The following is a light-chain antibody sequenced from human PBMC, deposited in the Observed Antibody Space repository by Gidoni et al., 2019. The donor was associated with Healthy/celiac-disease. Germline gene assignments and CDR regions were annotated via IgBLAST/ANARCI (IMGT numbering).Light chain of an antibody. J-gene: IGKJ5*01. Sequence: DIHMTQSPSTLSASVGDRVTITCRASQSISSWLAWYQQKPGKAPKLLIYKAASVERGVPSRCSGSGSGTEVTLTISSLQPDECATYDCQQYNSYSSTFGQXTRLEIK. CDR2: KAA. V-gene: IGKV1-5*03. CDR3: QQYNSYSST. CDR1: QSISSW.